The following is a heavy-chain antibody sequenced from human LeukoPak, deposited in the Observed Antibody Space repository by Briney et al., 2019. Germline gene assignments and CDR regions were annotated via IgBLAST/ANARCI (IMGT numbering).Heavy chain of an antibody. CDR1: GCTFDDYA. CDR3: AKTHYGSGSYSAYFDY. Sequence: GRSLRLSCAASGCTFDDYAMHWVRQAPGKGLEWVSGISWNSGSIGYADSVKGRFTISRDNAKNSLYLQMNSLRAEDTALYYCAKTHYGSGSYSAYFDYWGQGTLVTVSS. CDR2: ISWNSGSI. V-gene: IGHV3-9*01. D-gene: IGHD3-10*01. J-gene: IGHJ4*02.